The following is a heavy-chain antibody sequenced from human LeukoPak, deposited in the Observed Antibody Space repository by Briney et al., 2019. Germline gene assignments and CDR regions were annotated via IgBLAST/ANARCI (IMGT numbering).Heavy chain of an antibody. CDR2: IWYDGSNK. Sequence: GGSLRLSCAASGFTFSSYGMHWVRQAPGKGLEWVAVIWYDGSNKYCADSVKGRFTISRDNSKNTLYLQMNSLRAEDTAVYYCARALTHYGDYGGSHYWGQGTLVTVSS. CDR1: GFTFSSYG. V-gene: IGHV3-33*01. J-gene: IGHJ4*02. D-gene: IGHD4-17*01. CDR3: ARALTHYGDYGGSHY.